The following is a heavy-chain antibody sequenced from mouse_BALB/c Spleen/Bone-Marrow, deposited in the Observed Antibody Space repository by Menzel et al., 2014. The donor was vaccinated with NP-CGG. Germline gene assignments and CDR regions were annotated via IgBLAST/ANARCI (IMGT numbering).Heavy chain of an antibody. Sequence: QVQLQQSGPELVRPGGSVKISCKGSGYTFTDYAVHWVKQSHAKSLEWIGPIRPYSDYTHYNQKFKGKATMTVDKSSSTAYMELARLTSGDSAIYFCARNFYGSSYFDYWGQGTTLTVSS. J-gene: IGHJ2*01. CDR2: IRPYSDYT. CDR3: ARNFYGSSYFDY. V-gene: IGHV1-67*01. D-gene: IGHD1-1*01. CDR1: GYTFTDYA.